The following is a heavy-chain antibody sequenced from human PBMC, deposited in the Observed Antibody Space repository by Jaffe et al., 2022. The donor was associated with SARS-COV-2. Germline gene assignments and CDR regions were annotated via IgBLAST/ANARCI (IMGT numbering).Heavy chain of an antibody. CDR1: GGSISGSKYY. CDR2: IYYSGSA. V-gene: IGHV4-39*01. CDR3: ARAGTSGSRYSWFDP. Sequence: QLQLQESGPGLVKPSETLSLTCSVSGGSISGSKYYWGWIRQPPGKGLEWIGSIYYSGSAYYNPSLKSRLTISVDTSGNQFSLKLSSVTAADTAVYYCARAGTSGSRYSWFDPWGQGTLVTVSS. J-gene: IGHJ5*02. D-gene: IGHD2-8*01.